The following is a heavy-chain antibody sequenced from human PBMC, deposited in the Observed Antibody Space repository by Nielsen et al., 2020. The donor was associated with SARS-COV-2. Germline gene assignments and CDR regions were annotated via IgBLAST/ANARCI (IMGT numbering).Heavy chain of an antibody. CDR2: ISAYNGNT. V-gene: IGHV1-18*01. Sequence: SVKVSCKASGYTFTSYGISWVRQAPGQGLEWMGWISAYNGNTNYAQKLQGRVTMTTDTSTSTAYMELRSLRSDDTAVYYCARDHPVAGTLGLDYWGQGTLVTVSS. J-gene: IGHJ4*02. D-gene: IGHD6-19*01. CDR1: GYTFTSYG. CDR3: ARDHPVAGTLGLDY.